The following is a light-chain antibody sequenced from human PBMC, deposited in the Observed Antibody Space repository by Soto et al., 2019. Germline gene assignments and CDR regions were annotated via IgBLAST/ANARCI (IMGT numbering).Light chain of an antibody. CDR2: DAS. CDR1: QSINTW. CDR3: QQYNTYWT. V-gene: IGKV1-5*01. J-gene: IGKJ1*01. Sequence: DIQMTPSPSTLSAYVGDRVTITCRASQSINTWLAWYQQRPGRAPKLLIYDASSLQSGVPSRFSGSGSATEFTLTICSLQPDDSAIYYCQQYNTYWTFGQGTKV.